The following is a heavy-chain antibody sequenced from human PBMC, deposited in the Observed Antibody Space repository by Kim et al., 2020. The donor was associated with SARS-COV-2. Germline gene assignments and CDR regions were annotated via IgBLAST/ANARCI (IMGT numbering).Heavy chain of an antibody. CDR3: ARDLAVAGTFPGY. V-gene: IGHV3-30*01. J-gene: IGHJ4*02. Sequence: YADSVKGRFTISRDNSKNTLYLQMNSLRAEDTAVYYCARDLAVAGTFPGYWGQGTLVTVSS. D-gene: IGHD6-19*01.